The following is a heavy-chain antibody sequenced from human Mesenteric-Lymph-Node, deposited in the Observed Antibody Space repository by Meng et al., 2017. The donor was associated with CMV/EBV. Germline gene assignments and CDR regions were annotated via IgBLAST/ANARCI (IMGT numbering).Heavy chain of an antibody. D-gene: IGHD5-12*01. V-gene: IGHV4-38-2*02. CDR2: IYHSGNT. J-gene: IGHJ4*02. CDR1: GGSFSDYY. CDR3: ARIGYDTPERNY. Sequence: GSLRLSCTVYGGSFSDYYWAWIRQPPGKGLEWIGTIYHSGNTYYNSSLKSRVTIPVDTSKNQFSLKLNSVIAADTAVYYCARIGYDTPERNYWGQGTLVTVSS.